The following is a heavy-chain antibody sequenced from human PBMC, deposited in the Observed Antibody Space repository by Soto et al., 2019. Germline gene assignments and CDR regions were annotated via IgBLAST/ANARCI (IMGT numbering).Heavy chain of an antibody. CDR1: GFTFSSYG. V-gene: IGHV3-30*03. D-gene: IGHD6-13*01. CDR2: ISYDGSNK. CDR3: ARGIAAAGGYGMDV. J-gene: IGHJ6*02. Sequence: QVQLVESGGGVVQPGRSLRLSCAASGFTFSSYGMHWVRQAPGKGLEWVAVISYDGSNKYYADSVKGRFTISRDNSKNTLYLQMNSLRAEDTAVYYCARGIAAAGGYGMDVWGQGTTVTVSS.